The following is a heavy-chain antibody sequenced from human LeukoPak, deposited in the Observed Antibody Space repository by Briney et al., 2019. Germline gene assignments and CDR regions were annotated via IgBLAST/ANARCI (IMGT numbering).Heavy chain of an antibody. D-gene: IGHD2-2*01. CDR2: INHSGST. CDR3: ARGLVVPAETHNWFDP. J-gene: IGHJ5*02. Sequence: SETLSLTCAVYGGSFSGYYWSWIRQPPGKGLEWLGEINHSGSTNYNPSLKSRVTISVDTSKNQFSLKLSSVTAADTAVYYCARGLVVPAETHNWFDPWGQGTLVTVSS. CDR1: GGSFSGYY. V-gene: IGHV4-34*01.